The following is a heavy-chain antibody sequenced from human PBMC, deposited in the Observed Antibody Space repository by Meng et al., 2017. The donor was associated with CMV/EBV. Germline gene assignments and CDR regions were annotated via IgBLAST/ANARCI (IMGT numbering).Heavy chain of an antibody. J-gene: IGHJ6*02. D-gene: IGHD3-3*01. CDR3: ARGFSTIFGVSKRGRQYGMDV. Sequence: GGSLRLSCAASGFTVSSNYMSWVRQAPGKGLEWVSVIYSGGSTYYADSVKGRFTISRDNSKNTLYLQMNSLRAEDTAVYYCARGFSTIFGVSKRGRQYGMDVWGQGTTVIVSS. CDR2: IYSGGST. CDR1: GFTVSSNY. V-gene: IGHV3-53*01.